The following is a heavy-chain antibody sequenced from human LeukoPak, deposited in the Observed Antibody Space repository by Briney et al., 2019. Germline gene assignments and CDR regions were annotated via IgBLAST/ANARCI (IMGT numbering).Heavy chain of an antibody. J-gene: IGHJ4*02. CDR1: GLAFSSYS. V-gene: IGHV3-30*04. CDR3: ARDESPYPQAPDY. CDR2: ISYDGSNK. Sequence: GGSLRLSCVASGLAFSSYSMHWVRQAPGKGLEWVGVISYDGSNKYYADSVKGRFTISRDNSKNTLYLQMNSLRAEDTAVYYCARDESPYPQAPDYWGQGTLVTVSS.